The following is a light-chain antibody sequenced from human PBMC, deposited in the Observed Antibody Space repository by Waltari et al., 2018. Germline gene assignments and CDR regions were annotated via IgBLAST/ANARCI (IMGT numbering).Light chain of an antibody. CDR2: YDR. Sequence: SYVLTQPPSVSGAPGPTATLTCGGAHTGTKSVPWYQQKPGQDPVLVIYYDRDRPSGIPERFSGSNSGNTATLTISGVEAGDEADYYCQVWDAISDHVVFGGGTKLTVL. CDR3: QVWDAISDHVV. V-gene: IGLV3-21*04. CDR1: HTGTKS. J-gene: IGLJ2*01.